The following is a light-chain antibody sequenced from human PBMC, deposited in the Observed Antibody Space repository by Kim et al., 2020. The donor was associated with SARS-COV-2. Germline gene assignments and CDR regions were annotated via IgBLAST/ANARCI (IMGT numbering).Light chain of an antibody. CDR3: QQRSNWPPDT. Sequence: EIVLTQSPATLSLSPGERATLSCRASQSVSSYLAWYQQKPGQAPRLLIYDASNRATGIPARFSGSGSGTDFTLTISSLEPEEFAVYYCQQRSNWPPDTFGQGTKLEI. CDR2: DAS. J-gene: IGKJ2*01. V-gene: IGKV3-11*01. CDR1: QSVSSY.